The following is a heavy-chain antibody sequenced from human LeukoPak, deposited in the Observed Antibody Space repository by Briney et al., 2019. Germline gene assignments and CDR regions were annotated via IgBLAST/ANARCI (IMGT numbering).Heavy chain of an antibody. CDR3: ARGLGGSGSYFLTFDY. D-gene: IGHD1-26*01. V-gene: IGHV1-18*01. J-gene: IGHJ4*02. CDR1: GYTFTTYS. Sequence: ASVKVSCKASGYTFTTYSINWVRQAPGQGLEWMGWICAYNGNTKYAQKVQGRVTMTTDTSTSTAYMELRSLRSDDTAVYYCARGLGGSGSYFLTFDYWGQGTLVTVSS. CDR2: ICAYNGNT.